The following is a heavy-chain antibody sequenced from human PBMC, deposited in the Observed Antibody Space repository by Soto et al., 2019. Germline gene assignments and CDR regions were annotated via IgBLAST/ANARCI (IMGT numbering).Heavy chain of an antibody. CDR3: ARTMTMVRGGDSYYTMDI. J-gene: IGHJ6*02. CDR1: GVSFSGYF. V-gene: IGHV4-59*01. D-gene: IGHD3-10*01. CDR2: IFYSGST. Sequence: VQLQESGPGRVKPWEPLSLTCTVSGVSFSGYFWSWIRQPPGKGLGGMGYIFYSGSTKYNPSLKSRISISTDTSKNQLSLKLTSVTAADTAVYYCARTMTMVRGGDSYYTMDIWGQGTTVTVPS.